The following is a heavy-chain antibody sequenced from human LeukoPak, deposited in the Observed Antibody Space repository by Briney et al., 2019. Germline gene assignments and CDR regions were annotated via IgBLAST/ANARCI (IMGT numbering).Heavy chain of an antibody. V-gene: IGHV4-61*08. D-gene: IGHD3-10*01. Sequence: SETLSLTCTVAGYAISSGYYWGWIRQPPGKGLEWIGYIYYSGSTNYNPSLKSRVTISVDTPKNQFSLKLSSVTAADTAVYYCARGGYYGSGNDFRFDPWGQGTLVTVSS. CDR3: ARGGYYGSGNDFRFDP. CDR2: IYYSGST. CDR1: GYAISSGYY. J-gene: IGHJ5*02.